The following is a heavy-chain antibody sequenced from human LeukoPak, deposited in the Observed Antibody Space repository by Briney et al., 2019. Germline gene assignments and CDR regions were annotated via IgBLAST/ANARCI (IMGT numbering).Heavy chain of an antibody. CDR3: AREGYSSGWYYFDY. CDR1: GFTFSSYA. CDR2: ISSNGGST. V-gene: IGHV3-64*02. D-gene: IGHD6-19*01. Sequence: PGGSLRLFCAASGFTFSSYAMHWVRQAPGKGLEYVSAISSNGGSTYYADSVKGRFTISRDNSKNTLYLQMGSLRAEDMAVYYCAREGYSSGWYYFDYWGQGTLVTVSS. J-gene: IGHJ4*02.